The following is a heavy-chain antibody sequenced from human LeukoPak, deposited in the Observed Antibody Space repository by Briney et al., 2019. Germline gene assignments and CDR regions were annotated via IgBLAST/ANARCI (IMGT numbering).Heavy chain of an antibody. D-gene: IGHD1-26*01. Sequence: GGSLRVSCAASGFTFSDYYMNWIRQAPGRGLEWVSYISRGGNTIYYADSVKGRFTISRDNAKNSLYLQMNSLRAEDTAIYYCARDDYSGSYHYWGQGTLVTVSS. J-gene: IGHJ4*02. CDR3: ARDDYSGSYHY. CDR2: ISRGGNTI. V-gene: IGHV3-11*04. CDR1: GFTFSDYY.